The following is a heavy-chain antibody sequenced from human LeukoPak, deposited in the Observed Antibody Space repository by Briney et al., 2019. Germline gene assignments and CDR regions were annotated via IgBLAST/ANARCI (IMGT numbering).Heavy chain of an antibody. CDR3: AREILGGFNPGAY. V-gene: IGHV4-4*02. Sequence: PSETLSLTCTVSLDSTTSNFWSWVRQPPGKGLEWIGEIHRSGSPNDNPSLQSRVTISIDRSRTQIALELSSVTAADTAVYYCAREILGGFNPGAYWGQGTLVTVSS. CDR1: LDSTTSNF. J-gene: IGHJ4*02. CDR2: IHRSGSP. D-gene: IGHD1-14*01.